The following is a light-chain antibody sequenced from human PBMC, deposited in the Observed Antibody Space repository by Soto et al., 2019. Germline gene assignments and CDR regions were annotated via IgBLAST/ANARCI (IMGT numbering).Light chain of an antibody. V-gene: IGKV3-11*01. CDR3: QQRNNWPPIS. Sequence: EIVLTQSPATLSLSPGERATLSCRASQSVSSYLAWYQQKPGQAPRLLIYDASNRATGVPARFSGSGSGTDFTLTISSLEPEDFALYYCQQRNNWPPISFGQGTRL. CDR1: QSVSSY. J-gene: IGKJ5*01. CDR2: DAS.